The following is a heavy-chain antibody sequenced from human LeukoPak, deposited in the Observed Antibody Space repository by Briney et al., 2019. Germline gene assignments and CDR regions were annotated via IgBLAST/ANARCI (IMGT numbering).Heavy chain of an antibody. V-gene: IGHV3-49*04. CDR3: TVQVIPSDKWFDP. J-gene: IGHJ5*02. CDR1: GLLFGDYA. CDR2: IRSKPYGGTA. D-gene: IGHD2-21*01. Sequence: GGSLRLSCTASGLLFGDYAMTWVRQAPGKGLEWVGFIRSKPYGGTAEYAESVKGRFTISRDDSRTIAYLDMNGLKTEDSAVYHCTVQVIPSDKWFDPWGQGTPVTVSS.